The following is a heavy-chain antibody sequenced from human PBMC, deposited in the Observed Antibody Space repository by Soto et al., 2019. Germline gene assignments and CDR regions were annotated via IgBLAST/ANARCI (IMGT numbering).Heavy chain of an antibody. CDR1: GGSISSGGYS. Sequence: SETLSLTCAVSGGSISSGGYSWSWIRQPPGKGLEWIGYIYYSGSTNYNPSLKSRVTISVDTSKNQFSLKLSSVTAADTAVYYCARILRYFDWLYFDYWGQGTLVTVSS. J-gene: IGHJ4*02. CDR3: ARILRYFDWLYFDY. CDR2: IYYSGST. D-gene: IGHD3-9*01. V-gene: IGHV4-61*08.